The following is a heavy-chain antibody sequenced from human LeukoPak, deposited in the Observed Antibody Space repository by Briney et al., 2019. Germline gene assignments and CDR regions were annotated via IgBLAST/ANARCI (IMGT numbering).Heavy chain of an antibody. D-gene: IGHD4-23*01. CDR2: IYHSGST. V-gene: IGHV4-38-2*02. CDR3: ARLPSTVVTPVGWFDP. Sequence: PSETLSLTCTVSGYSISSGYYWGWIRQPPGKGLEWIGSIYHSGSTYYNPSLKSRVTISVDTSKNQFSLKLSSVTAADTAVYYCARLPSTVVTPVGWFDPWGQGTLVTVSS. J-gene: IGHJ5*02. CDR1: GYSISSGYY.